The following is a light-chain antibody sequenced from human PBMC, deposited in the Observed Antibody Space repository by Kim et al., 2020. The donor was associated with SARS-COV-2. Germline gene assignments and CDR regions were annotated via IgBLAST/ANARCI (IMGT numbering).Light chain of an antibody. Sequence: QSVLSQPPSASGTPGQRVTISCFGSSSNIGGNTVNWYQQLPGTAPKLLIYSNNQRPSGVPDRFSGSKSGTSASLAISGLQSGDEAGYYCATWDDSLNGVVFGGGTRLTVL. CDR1: SSNIGGNT. CDR3: ATWDDSLNGVV. J-gene: IGLJ3*02. V-gene: IGLV1-44*01. CDR2: SNN.